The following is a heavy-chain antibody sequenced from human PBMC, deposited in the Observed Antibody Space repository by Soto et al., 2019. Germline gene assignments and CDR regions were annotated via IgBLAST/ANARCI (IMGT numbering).Heavy chain of an antibody. D-gene: IGHD3-3*01. J-gene: IGHJ6*03. Sequence: QVQLVQSGAEVKKPGSSVKVSCKASGGTFSSYTISWVRQAPGQGLEWMGRIIPILGIANYAQKFQGRVTSTADKSTSTAYMELSSLRSEDTAVYYCARADGGVTISHYYYMDVWGKGTTVTVSS. CDR1: GGTFSSYT. V-gene: IGHV1-69*02. CDR3: ARADGGVTISHYYYMDV. CDR2: IIPILGIA.